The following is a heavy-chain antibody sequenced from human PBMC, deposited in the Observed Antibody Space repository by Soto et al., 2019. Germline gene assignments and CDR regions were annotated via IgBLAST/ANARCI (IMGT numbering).Heavy chain of an antibody. CDR3: AHRVLRTVFGVVTTTAIYFDF. CDR1: GFSLTTSGVG. V-gene: IGHV2-5*02. J-gene: IGHJ4*02. Sequence: QITLNESGPTQVKPRQTLTLTCTFSGFSLTTSGVGVCWIRQSPGKAPEWLALIYWDDDKRYSPSLKSRLTITKDTSKNQVVLTMADLDPADTATYYCAHRVLRTVFGVVTTTAIYFDFWGQGTPVAVSS. CDR2: IYWDDDK. D-gene: IGHD3-3*01.